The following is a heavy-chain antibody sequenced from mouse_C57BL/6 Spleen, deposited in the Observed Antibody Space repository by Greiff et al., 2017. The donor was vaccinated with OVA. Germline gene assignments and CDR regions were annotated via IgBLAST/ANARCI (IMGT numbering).Heavy chain of an antibody. J-gene: IGHJ1*03. CDR2: IRLKSDNYAT. V-gene: IGHV6-3*01. D-gene: IGHD2-3*01. CDR3: TGPYDGYYGWYFDV. Sequence: EVHLVESGGGLVQPGGSMKLSCVASGFTFSNYWMNWVRQSPEKGLEWVAQIRLKSDNYATHYAESVKGRFTISRDDSTRNVYLQMKNLRAADTGIYYCTGPYDGYYGWYFDVWGTGTTVTVSS. CDR1: GFTFSNYW.